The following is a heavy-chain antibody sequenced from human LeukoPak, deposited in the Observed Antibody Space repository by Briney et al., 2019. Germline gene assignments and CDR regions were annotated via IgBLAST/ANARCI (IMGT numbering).Heavy chain of an antibody. CDR2: FSGSGGTT. D-gene: IGHD5-12*01. V-gene: IGHV3-23*01. CDR3: ARAGYTYTWPPSYYYGMDV. CDR1: GFTISSYG. J-gene: IGHJ6*02. Sequence: SGGSLRLSCAASGFTISSYGMSWVRQAPGKGLEWVSSFSGSGGTTYYADSVKGRFTISRDNAKNSLYLQMNSLRADDTAVYYCARAGYTYTWPPSYYYGMDVWGQGTTVTASS.